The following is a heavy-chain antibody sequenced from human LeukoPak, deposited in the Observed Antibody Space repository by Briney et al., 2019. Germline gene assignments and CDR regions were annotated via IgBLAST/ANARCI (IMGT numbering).Heavy chain of an antibody. Sequence: PGGSLRLSCAASGFTFGDFGMEWVRQAPGKGLEWVAFIRHDGSDKYYADSVKGRFTISRDNSKNTLDLQMNSLRPEDTAVYYCAKDSYGPNNWGQGTLATVSS. D-gene: IGHD4-17*01. CDR2: IRHDGSDK. CDR1: GFTFGDFG. J-gene: IGHJ4*02. CDR3: AKDSYGPNN. V-gene: IGHV3-30*02.